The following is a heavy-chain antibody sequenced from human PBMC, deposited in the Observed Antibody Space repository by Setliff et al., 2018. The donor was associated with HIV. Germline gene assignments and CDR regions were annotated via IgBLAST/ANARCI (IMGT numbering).Heavy chain of an antibody. V-gene: IGHV4-34*01. CDR1: GGSFSGYY. CDR2: INHSGST. J-gene: IGHJ4*02. Sequence: SETLSLTCAVSGGSFSGYYWSWIRQPPGKGLEWIGEINHSGSTNYKPSHKSRVTISVDMSKNQVSLKVSSVTAADTAVYYCARGHGVYSGSYLAVYFDYWGQGTLVTVSS. D-gene: IGHD1-26*01. CDR3: ARGHGVYSGSYLAVYFDY.